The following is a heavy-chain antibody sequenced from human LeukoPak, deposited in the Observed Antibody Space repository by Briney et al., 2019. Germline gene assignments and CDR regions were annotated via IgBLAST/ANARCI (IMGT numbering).Heavy chain of an antibody. D-gene: IGHD6-6*01. V-gene: IGHV4-59*11. J-gene: IGHJ2*01. CDR2: IYSSGST. CDR1: GGSISSHY. Sequence: SETLSLTCTVSGGSISSHYWSWIRQPPGKGLEWIGNIYSSGSTNYNPSLKSRVTISVDMSKNQFPLKLSSVTAADTAVYYCARVPQGLADWYFDLWGRGTLVTVSS. CDR3: ARVPQGLADWYFDL.